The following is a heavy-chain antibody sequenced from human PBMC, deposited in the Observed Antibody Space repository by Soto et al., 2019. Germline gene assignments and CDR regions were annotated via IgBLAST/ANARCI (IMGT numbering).Heavy chain of an antibody. CDR2: IRSKANSYAT. J-gene: IGHJ4*02. V-gene: IGHV3-73*02. D-gene: IGHD3-3*01. Sequence: EVQLVESGGGLVQPGGSLKLSCAASGFTFSGSAMHWVRRASGKGLEWVGRIRSKANSYATAYAASVKGRFTISRDDSKNTAYLQMNSLKTEDTAVYYCTRLSPTIFGVVGPDYWGQGTLVTVSS. CDR3: TRLSPTIFGVVGPDY. CDR1: GFTFSGSA.